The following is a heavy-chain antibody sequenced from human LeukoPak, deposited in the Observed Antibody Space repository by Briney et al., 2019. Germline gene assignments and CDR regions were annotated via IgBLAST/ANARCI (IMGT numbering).Heavy chain of an antibody. CDR3: AKVHGSGNYRFDF. D-gene: IGHD3-10*01. Sequence: GRSLRLSCAASGFTFSSYGMHWVRQAPGKGLEWVAVILNDGSQEKYADSVKGRFTISRDNSKNTVYLQMNSLRAEDTAIYYCAKVHGSGNYRFDFWGQGTLVTVSS. CDR1: GFTFSSYG. V-gene: IGHV3-33*06. J-gene: IGHJ4*02. CDR2: ILNDGSQE.